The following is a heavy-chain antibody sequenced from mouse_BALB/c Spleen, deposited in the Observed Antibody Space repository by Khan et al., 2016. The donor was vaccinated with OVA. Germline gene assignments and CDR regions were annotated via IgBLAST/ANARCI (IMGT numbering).Heavy chain of an antibody. J-gene: IGHJ2*01. Sequence: EVQLVESGPGLVKPSQSLSLTCTVTGYSITSGYAWNWIRQFPGNKLEWMGYISYSGVTSYTPSLKSLISITRDTSKNQFFLQLNSVTTEDTATYYCARGNDYGYYFDYWGQGTTLTVSS. CDR2: ISYSGVT. D-gene: IGHD1-1*01. V-gene: IGHV3-2*02. CDR3: ARGNDYGYYFDY. CDR1: GYSITSGYA.